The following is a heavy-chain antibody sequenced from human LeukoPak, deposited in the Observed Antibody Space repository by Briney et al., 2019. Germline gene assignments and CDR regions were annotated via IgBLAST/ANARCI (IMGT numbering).Heavy chain of an antibody. D-gene: IGHD6-13*01. CDR3: ARAYSGYSSSWYVNY. CDR1: GYTFTGYY. Sequence: GASVKVSCKASGYTFTGYYMHWVRQAPGQGLEWMGWINPNSGGTNYAQKLQGRVTMTRDTSISTAYMELSRLRSDDTAVYYCARAYSGYSSSWYVNYWGQGTLVTVSS. J-gene: IGHJ4*02. V-gene: IGHV1-2*02. CDR2: INPNSGGT.